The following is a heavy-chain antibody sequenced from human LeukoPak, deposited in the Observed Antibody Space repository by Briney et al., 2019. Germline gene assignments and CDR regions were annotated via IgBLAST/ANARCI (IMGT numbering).Heavy chain of an antibody. CDR2: ISGSGGST. D-gene: IGHD5-12*01. Sequence: PGGSLRLSCAASGFTFSTYPMSWVRQAPGKGLEWVSAISGSGGSTYYADSVKGRFTISRDNSKNTLYLQMNSLRAEDTAVYYCAKDPSVDIVAFDAFDIWGQGTMVTVSS. CDR1: GFTFSTYP. J-gene: IGHJ3*02. CDR3: AKDPSVDIVAFDAFDI. V-gene: IGHV3-23*01.